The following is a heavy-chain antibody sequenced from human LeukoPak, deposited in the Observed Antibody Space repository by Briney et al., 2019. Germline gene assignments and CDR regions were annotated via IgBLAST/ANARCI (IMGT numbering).Heavy chain of an antibody. D-gene: IGHD1-26*01. CDR1: GFTFSSYG. J-gene: IGHJ4*02. CDR3: ARDRPLFELDY. Sequence: GGSLRLSCAASGFTFSSYGMHWVRQAPGKGLEWVAVLWYDGSNKYYADSVKGRFTISRDNSKNTLYLQMNSLRAEDTAVYYCARDRPLFELDYWGQGTLVTVSS. CDR2: LWYDGSNK. V-gene: IGHV3-33*01.